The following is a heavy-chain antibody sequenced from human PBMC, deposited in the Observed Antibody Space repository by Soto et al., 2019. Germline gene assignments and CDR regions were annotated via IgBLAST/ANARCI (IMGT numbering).Heavy chain of an antibody. CDR1: GFSFSTYS. Sequence: QVQLVETGGGLVQPGRSLRLSCAASGFSFSTYSMNWVRQAPGKGLEWVAVISDDGSNKYYADSARGRFTIYSENYKKSLYLQMNSLSAEDTAVYYCARETTVPTFLGYFYCDGGAVWGQGTTVPVSS. V-gene: IGHV3-30*03. D-gene: IGHD4-17*01. J-gene: IGHJ6*02. CDR2: ISDDGSNK. CDR3: ARETTVPTFLGYFYCDGGAV.